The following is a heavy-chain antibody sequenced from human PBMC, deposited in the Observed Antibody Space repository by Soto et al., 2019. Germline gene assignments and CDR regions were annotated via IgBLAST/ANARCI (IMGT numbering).Heavy chain of an antibody. Sequence: QLQLQESGPGLVKPSETLSLSCTVSGGSISSSSYYWGWIRQPPGKVLEWIGSIYYSGSTYYNPSLKSRVTISVDTSKNQFSLKLSSVTAADTAVYYCATHVGYCSSTSCSKDFDYWGQGTLVTVSS. J-gene: IGHJ4*02. CDR3: ATHVGYCSSTSCSKDFDY. CDR1: GGSISSSSYY. V-gene: IGHV4-39*01. D-gene: IGHD2-2*01. CDR2: IYYSGST.